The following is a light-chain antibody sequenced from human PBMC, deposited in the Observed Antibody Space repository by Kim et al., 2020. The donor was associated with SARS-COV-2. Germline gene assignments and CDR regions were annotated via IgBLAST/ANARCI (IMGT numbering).Light chain of an antibody. J-gene: IGKJ1*01. CDR2: GAA. V-gene: IGKV3-20*01. CDR1: ECVSTSH. Sequence: TLCVDREERPTPAGRASECVSTSHLASNQQKPGQAPRCLIYGAATRATGIPDMLSGSGSGTDFTPAISRLEPEEFAVDYSQQYATFGEGTTVYIK. CDR3: QQYAT.